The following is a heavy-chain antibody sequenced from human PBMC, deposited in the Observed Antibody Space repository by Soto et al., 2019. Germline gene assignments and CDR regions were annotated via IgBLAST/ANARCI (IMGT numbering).Heavy chain of an antibody. Sequence: PSETLSLTCTVSGGSTSSYYWRWIRQPPGKGLEWIGYIYYSGSTNYNPSLKSRVTISLDTSKNQFSVKLSSVTAADTAVYYCARDKHSSGFYALDYWGQGTLVTVSS. CDR1: GGSTSSYY. V-gene: IGHV4-59*01. CDR3: ARDKHSSGFYALDY. CDR2: IYYSGST. D-gene: IGHD3-22*01. J-gene: IGHJ4*02.